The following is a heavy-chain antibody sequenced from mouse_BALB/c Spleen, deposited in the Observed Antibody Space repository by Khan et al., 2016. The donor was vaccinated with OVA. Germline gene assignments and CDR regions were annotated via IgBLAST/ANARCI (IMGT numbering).Heavy chain of an antibody. CDR3: ARGNYYGYYFDY. Sequence: EVKLLESGPGLVKPSQSLSLTCTVTGYSITSGYAWNWIRQFPGNKLEWMGYISYSGGTSYNPSLKSRISITRDTSKNQFFLQLNSVTTEDTATYCCARGNYYGYYFDYWGQGTTLTVSS. CDR1: GYSITSGYA. J-gene: IGHJ2*01. CDR2: ISYSGGT. V-gene: IGHV3-2*02. D-gene: IGHD1-1*01.